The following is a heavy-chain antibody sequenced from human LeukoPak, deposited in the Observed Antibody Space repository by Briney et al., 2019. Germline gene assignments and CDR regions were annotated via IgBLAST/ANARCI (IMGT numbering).Heavy chain of an antibody. J-gene: IGHJ4*02. Sequence: GGSLRLSCAASGFTFSNYAMSWVRQAPGKGLEWVSAISGSGDSTYYADSVKGRFTISRDNSVNTLYVQMNSLRAEDTAVYYCAKVRQDSGWYGPFNYWGQGNVVPVS. V-gene: IGHV3-23*01. CDR1: GFTFSNYA. CDR3: AKVRQDSGWYGPFNY. CDR2: ISGSGDST. D-gene: IGHD6-19*01.